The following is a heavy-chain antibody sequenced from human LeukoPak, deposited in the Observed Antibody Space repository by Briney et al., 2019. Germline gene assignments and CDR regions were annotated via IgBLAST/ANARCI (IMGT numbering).Heavy chain of an antibody. J-gene: IGHJ4*02. CDR2: IYYSGST. D-gene: IGHD2-21*02. CDR1: GGSISSSGYY. Sequence: KSSETLSLTCTVSGGSISSSGYYWGWIRQPPGMGLEWIGSIYYSGSTYYNPSLKSRVTVSVDTSKNQFSLKLSSVTAADTAVYYCARRSRGSPTAYWGQGTLVTVSS. CDR3: ARRSRGSPTAY. V-gene: IGHV4-39*01.